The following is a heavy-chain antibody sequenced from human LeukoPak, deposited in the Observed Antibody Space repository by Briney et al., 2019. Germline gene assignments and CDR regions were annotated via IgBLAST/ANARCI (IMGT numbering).Heavy chain of an antibody. Sequence: GGSLRLSCTASGFSFSGHWMHWARQLPGKGLEWVGRIRSNSDGGTIDYAAPVKGRFTLSGDDSKTTLYLQMNSLQTEDTAVYYCATDFYDSTWGQGTLVTVSS. V-gene: IGHV3-15*07. J-gene: IGHJ5*02. CDR3: ATDFYDST. CDR2: IRSNSDGGTI. CDR1: GFSFSGHW. D-gene: IGHD3-22*01.